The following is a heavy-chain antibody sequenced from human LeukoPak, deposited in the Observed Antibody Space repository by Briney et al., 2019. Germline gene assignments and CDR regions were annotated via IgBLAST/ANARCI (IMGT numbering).Heavy chain of an antibody. D-gene: IGHD2-21*02. J-gene: IGHJ3*02. Sequence: GRSLRLSCAASGFTFSSYSMNWVRQAPGKGLEWVSSISSSSSYIYYADSVKGRFTISRDNAKNSLYPQMNSLRAEDTAVYYCARDLAYCGGDCYAFDIWGQGTMVTVSS. CDR2: ISSSSSYI. CDR1: GFTFSSYS. V-gene: IGHV3-21*01. CDR3: ARDLAYCGGDCYAFDI.